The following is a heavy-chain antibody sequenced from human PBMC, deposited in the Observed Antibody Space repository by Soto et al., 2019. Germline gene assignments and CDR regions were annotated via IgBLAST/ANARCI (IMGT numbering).Heavy chain of an antibody. D-gene: IGHD4-4*01. CDR2: ISGSGGSA. J-gene: IGHJ4*02. CDR1: GFTFSNYA. Sequence: GGSLRLSCAASGFTFSNYAMNWVRQAPGKGLECVSVISGSGGSAYYADSVQGRFTISRDNSKNTLYMQMNSLRDEDTAVYYCAKDFYRDAYTTGFFDYWGQGTLVTVSS. CDR3: AKDFYRDAYTTGFFDY. V-gene: IGHV3-23*01.